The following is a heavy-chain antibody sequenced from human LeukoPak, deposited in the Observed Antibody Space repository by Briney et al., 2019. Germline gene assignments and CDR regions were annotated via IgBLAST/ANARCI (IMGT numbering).Heavy chain of an antibody. J-gene: IGHJ4*02. CDR1: GGSFSGYY. D-gene: IGHD3-10*01. Sequence: SETLSLTCAVYGGSFSGYYWSWIRQPPGKGLEWTGEINHSGSTNYNPSLKSRVTISVDTSKNQFSLKLSSVTAADTAVYYCARQKRGPRAGTASMVRGAHDYWGQGTLVTVSS. CDR2: INHSGST. CDR3: ARQKRGPRAGTASMVRGAHDY. V-gene: IGHV4-34*01.